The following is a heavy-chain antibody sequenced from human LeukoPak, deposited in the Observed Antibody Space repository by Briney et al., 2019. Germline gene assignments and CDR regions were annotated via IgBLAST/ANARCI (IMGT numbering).Heavy chain of an antibody. CDR1: GFTFRNYW. CDR2: IKQDGSDR. CDR3: VRNLAVAGTCFDS. D-gene: IGHD6-19*01. J-gene: IGHJ4*02. V-gene: IGHV3-7*03. Sequence: GGSLRLSCAASGFTFRNYWMSWVRQVPGTGLEWEANIKQDGSDRNYVTSVRGRFTISRDNAESSLYLQMNSLRAEDTAVYYCVRNLAVAGTCFDSWGQGTLVTVPS.